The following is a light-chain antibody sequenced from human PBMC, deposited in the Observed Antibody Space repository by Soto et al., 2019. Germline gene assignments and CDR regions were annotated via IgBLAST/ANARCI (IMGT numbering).Light chain of an antibody. Sequence: EIVLTQFPDTLSLSPGERATLSCRASQSVSSSSLAWYQQRRGQAPRLLIHGASSRATGIPDRFSGSGSGTEFTLTISSLQSEDFAVYYCQQYNNWPPWTFGQGTKVEIK. CDR2: GAS. J-gene: IGKJ1*01. CDR3: QQYNNWPPWT. CDR1: QSVSSSS. V-gene: IGKV3D-15*01.